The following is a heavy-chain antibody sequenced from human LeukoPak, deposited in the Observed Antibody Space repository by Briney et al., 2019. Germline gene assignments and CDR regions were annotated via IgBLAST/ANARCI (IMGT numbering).Heavy chain of an antibody. Sequence: ASVKVSCKASGGTFSCYAISWVRQAPGQGLEWMGWISAHSGKTNYAQKLQGRVTMTTDTSTSTAYMELRSLRSDDTAVYYCARDGEGILDYWGQGTLVTVSS. CDR3: ARDGEGILDY. CDR2: ISAHSGKT. V-gene: IGHV1-18*01. CDR1: GGTFSCYA. D-gene: IGHD2-15*01. J-gene: IGHJ4*02.